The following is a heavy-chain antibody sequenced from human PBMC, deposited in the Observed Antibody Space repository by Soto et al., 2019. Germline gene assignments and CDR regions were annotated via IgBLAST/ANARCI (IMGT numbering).Heavy chain of an antibody. CDR3: ARRHYYGSD. D-gene: IGHD3-10*01. V-gene: IGHV3-30*14. CDR2: ISYDGSNK. CDR1: GFTFSSYA. Sequence: GGSLRLSCAASGFTFSSYAMHWVRQAPGKGLEWVAVISYDGSNKCYADSVKGRFTISRDNSKNTLYLQMNTLRADDTAVYYCARRHYYGSDWGQGTLVTVSS. J-gene: IGHJ4*02.